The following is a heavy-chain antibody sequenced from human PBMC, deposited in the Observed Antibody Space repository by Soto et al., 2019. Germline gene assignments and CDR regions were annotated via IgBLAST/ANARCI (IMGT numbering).Heavy chain of an antibody. CDR2: IYASGST. V-gene: IGHV4-4*07. CDR1: GACINSYY. Sequence: QVQLQESGPGLVKPSETLSLTCTVSGACINSYYWSWIRQPAGKGLEYIGRIYASGSTNYHPSLKSRITMSVDTSKNQISLTLSSVTAADTAVYYCARGVDSWGQGTLVTVSS. CDR3: ARGVDS. J-gene: IGHJ5*01.